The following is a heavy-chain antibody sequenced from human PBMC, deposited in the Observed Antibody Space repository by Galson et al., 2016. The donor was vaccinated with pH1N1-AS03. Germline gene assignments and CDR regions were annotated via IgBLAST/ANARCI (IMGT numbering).Heavy chain of an antibody. J-gene: IGHJ4*02. D-gene: IGHD3/OR15-3a*01. CDR1: GSTISNFG. V-gene: IGHV3-30*18. Sequence: SLRLSCAASGSTISNFGMLWVRQAPGQGLEWVAIISFDGTNKYYADSVKGRFSISRDNSKNTLFLQMSALRAEDTAVYYCANDFNYDFWSGYSFYWGQGALVTVSS. CDR2: ISFDGTNK. CDR3: ANDFNYDFWSGYSFY.